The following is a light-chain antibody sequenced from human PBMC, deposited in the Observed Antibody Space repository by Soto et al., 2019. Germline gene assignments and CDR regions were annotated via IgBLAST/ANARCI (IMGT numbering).Light chain of an antibody. CDR2: YDS. CDR1: NIGSKS. J-gene: IGLJ2*01. Sequence: SYELTQPPSVSVAPGKTARITCGGNNIGSKSVHWYKQKPGQAPVLVIYYDSDRPSGIPERFSGSNSGNTATLTISRVEAGDEADYYCQVWDSSSDVVFGGGTKLTVL. V-gene: IGLV3-21*04. CDR3: QVWDSSSDVV.